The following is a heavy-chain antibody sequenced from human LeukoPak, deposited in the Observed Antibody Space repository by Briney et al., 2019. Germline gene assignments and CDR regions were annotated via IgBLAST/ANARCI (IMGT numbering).Heavy chain of an antibody. CDR3: ARHNPFFIGGSCYFDY. CDR2: IYSSGGT. CDR1: GGSISSYY. Sequence: SETLSLTCTVSGGSISSYYWSWIRQPPGKGLEWIGYIYSSGGTKYNPSLTNRVTMSVDTSNSHFSLKLISVTAADTAVYYCARHNPFFIGGSCYFDYWGQGALATVSS. D-gene: IGHD2-15*01. V-gene: IGHV4-59*08. J-gene: IGHJ4*02.